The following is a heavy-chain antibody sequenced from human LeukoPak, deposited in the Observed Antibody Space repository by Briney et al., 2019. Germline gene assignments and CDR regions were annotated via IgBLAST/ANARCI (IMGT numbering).Heavy chain of an antibody. D-gene: IGHD4-23*01. CDR1: GFTFSDYS. V-gene: IGHV3-21*01. J-gene: IGHJ6*04. CDR2: ISLSSIYI. CDR3: ADYGANSMDV. Sequence: PGGSLRLSCSASGFTFSDYSMNWVRQAPGKGLEWVSSISLSSIYIYYADSVKGRFTISRDNAKNSLYLQMNSLRAEDTAVYYCADYGANSMDVWGKGTTVTVSS.